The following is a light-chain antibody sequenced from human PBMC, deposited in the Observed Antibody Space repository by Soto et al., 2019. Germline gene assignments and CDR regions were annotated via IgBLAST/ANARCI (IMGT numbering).Light chain of an antibody. CDR1: QSVSSN. CDR3: QQYNNCPRT. CDR2: GAS. Sequence: IVGTQSAAKLSVSPGDRATLSCRASQSVSSNLAWYQQTPGQAPRLLIYGASTRATGVPARFSGSGFGTEFTLTISSLQSEDFAVYYCQQYNNCPRTFGQGTKVDIK. J-gene: IGKJ1*01. V-gene: IGKV3-15*01.